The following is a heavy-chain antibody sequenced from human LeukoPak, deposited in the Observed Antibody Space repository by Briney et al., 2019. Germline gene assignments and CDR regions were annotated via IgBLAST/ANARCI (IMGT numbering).Heavy chain of an antibody. CDR3: AKDQGELRFDP. V-gene: IGHV3-23*01. CDR2: INSSGGIA. Sequence: GASLRLSCGTSGFTFSSYGMTWVRQAPGKGLEWVSSINSSGGIAYYADSVKGRFTISRDNSRNTLFLQMNSLRAEDTAIYYCAKDQGELRFDPWGQGTLATVSS. J-gene: IGHJ5*02. CDR1: GFTFSSYG. D-gene: IGHD1-26*01.